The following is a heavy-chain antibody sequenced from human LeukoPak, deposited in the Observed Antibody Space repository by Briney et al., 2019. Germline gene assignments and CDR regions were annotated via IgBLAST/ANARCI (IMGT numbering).Heavy chain of an antibody. J-gene: IGHJ6*03. V-gene: IGHV3-48*03. CDR1: GFTFSSYE. D-gene: IGHD3-10*01. Sequence: GGSLRLSCAASGFTFSSYEMNWVRQAPGKGLEWVSYISSSGSTIYYADSVKGRFTISRDNAKNSLYLQMNSLRAEDTAVYYCTSYGSGSYWSYYYMDVWGKGTTVTVSS. CDR2: ISSSGSTI. CDR3: TSYGSGSYWSYYYMDV.